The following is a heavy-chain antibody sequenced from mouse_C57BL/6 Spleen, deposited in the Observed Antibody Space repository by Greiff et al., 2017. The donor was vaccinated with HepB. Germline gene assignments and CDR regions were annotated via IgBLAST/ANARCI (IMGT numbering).Heavy chain of an antibody. CDR3: ARDHYYGSGGYFDV. CDR1: GFTFSDYY. Sequence: EVQLVESEGGLVQPGSSMKLSCTASGFTFSDYYMAWVRQVPEKGLEWVANINYDGSSTYYLDSLKSRFIISRDNAKNILYLQMSSLKSEDTATYYCARDHYYGSGGYFDVWGTGTTVTVSS. V-gene: IGHV5-16*01. CDR2: INYDGSST. J-gene: IGHJ1*03. D-gene: IGHD1-1*01.